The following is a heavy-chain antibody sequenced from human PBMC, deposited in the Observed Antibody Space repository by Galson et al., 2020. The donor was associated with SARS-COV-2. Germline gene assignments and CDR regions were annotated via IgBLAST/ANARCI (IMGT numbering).Heavy chain of an antibody. V-gene: IGHV3-30*03. CDR1: GFTFSNYG. Sequence: GGSLRLSCAGSGFTFSNYGMHWVRQAPGKGLEWVSVISHDGSNIYYAESVKGRFTISRDGPKNTLYLQMNSLRTEDTAIYYCVSARGLFGVVTRTALDVWGQGTTVTVSS. D-gene: IGHD3-3*01. CDR3: VSARGLFGVVTRTALDV. CDR2: ISHDGSNI. J-gene: IGHJ6*02.